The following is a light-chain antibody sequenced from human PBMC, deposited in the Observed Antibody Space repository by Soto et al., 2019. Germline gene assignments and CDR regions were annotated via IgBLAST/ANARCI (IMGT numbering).Light chain of an antibody. CDR1: QSLLHTNGCNY. Sequence: DIVMTQSPLSLPVTPGEPASISCRSSQSLLHTNGCNYLDWYLQKPGQSPQALIYLGSNRSSGVPDRFSGSGSGTDFTLKISRVAAEDVGVYYCMQPLQTPRTFGQGTKVEIK. J-gene: IGKJ1*01. CDR3: MQPLQTPRT. CDR2: LGS. V-gene: IGKV2-28*01.